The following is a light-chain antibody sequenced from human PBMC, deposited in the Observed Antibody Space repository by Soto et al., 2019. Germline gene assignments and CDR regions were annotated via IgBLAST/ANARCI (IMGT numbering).Light chain of an antibody. J-gene: IGLJ2*01. CDR3: SSYTSSSTHVV. CDR1: GSDVGG. CDR2: EVS. Sequence: QSALTQPASVSGSPGQSITISCTGTGSDVGGFSWYQQHPGKAPKLIIYEVSNRPSGVSNRFSGSKSGNTASLTISGLQAEDEADYYCSSYTSSSTHVVFGGGTKLTVL. V-gene: IGLV2-14*01.